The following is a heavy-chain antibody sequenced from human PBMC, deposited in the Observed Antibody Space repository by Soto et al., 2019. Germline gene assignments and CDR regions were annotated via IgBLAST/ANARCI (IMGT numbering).Heavy chain of an antibody. V-gene: IGHV3-7*01. CDR2: IKQDGREK. Sequence: PGGSLRLSCAASGFTFSTYWMSWVRQAPGKGLEWVANIKQDGREKYYVDSVKGRFTISRDNAKNSLYLQMNSLRAEDTAMYYCARDQRIDDFWSQDYYCYMDVWGKGTTVTV. J-gene: IGHJ6*03. CDR3: ARDQRIDDFWSQDYYCYMDV. D-gene: IGHD3-3*01. CDR1: GFTFSTYW.